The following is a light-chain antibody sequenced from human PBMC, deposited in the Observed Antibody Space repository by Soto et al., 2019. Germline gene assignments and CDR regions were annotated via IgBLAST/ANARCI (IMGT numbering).Light chain of an antibody. Sequence: QSALTQPASVSGSPGQSISISCTGTSSDVGIYDYVSWYQHHPGKAPKLMVYEVTNRPSGVSNRFSGSKSGNTASLTISGLQAEDEADYYCSSFSSDSTPLVFGGWTKLTVL. CDR1: SSDVGIYDY. CDR3: SSFSSDSTPLV. CDR2: EVT. J-gene: IGLJ2*01. V-gene: IGLV2-14*01.